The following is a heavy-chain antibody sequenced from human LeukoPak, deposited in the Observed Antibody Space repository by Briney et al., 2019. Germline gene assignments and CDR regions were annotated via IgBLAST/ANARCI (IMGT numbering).Heavy chain of an antibody. V-gene: IGHV3-23*01. J-gene: IGHJ3*02. CDR2: ISGSGGST. CDR1: GFTFSSYW. CDR3: AKDPFYDRAFDI. D-gene: IGHD3-16*01. Sequence: PGGSLRLSCAASGFTFSSYWMSWVRQAPGKGLEWVSAISGSGGSTYYADSVKGRFTISRDNSKNTLYLQMNSLRAEDTAVYYCAKDPFYDRAFDIWGQGTMVTVSS.